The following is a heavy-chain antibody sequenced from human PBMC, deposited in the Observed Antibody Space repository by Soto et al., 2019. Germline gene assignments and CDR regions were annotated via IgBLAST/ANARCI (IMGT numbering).Heavy chain of an antibody. J-gene: IGHJ4*02. Sequence: EVQVIESGGGLVQPGGSLRLSCATSGFTFGNFAMSWVRQAPGRGLEWVSGMSSASSTTYYGDSVKGRFTISRDTYKNTLYLQMNSLRAEDTAVYYCAKNKERELPRIIDYWGQGTLVTVSS. D-gene: IGHD1-7*01. CDR2: MSSASSTT. CDR1: GFTFGNFA. CDR3: AKNKERELPRIIDY. V-gene: IGHV3-23*01.